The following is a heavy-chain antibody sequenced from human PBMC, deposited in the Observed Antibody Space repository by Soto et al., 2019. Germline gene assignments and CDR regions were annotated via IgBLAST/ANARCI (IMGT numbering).Heavy chain of an antibody. J-gene: IGHJ6*02. Sequence: QGHLVQSGAEVRKPGASVKVSCKASGYTFTRHGISWVRQAPGQGLEWMGWISGYNGDTNYAQNLQGRVTMTIDTSTTTAYMELRTLTSDDTAVYYCAKNGQPPYYYYGLDVCGQGTTVTVSS. V-gene: IGHV1-18*01. D-gene: IGHD2-8*01. CDR1: GYTFTRHG. CDR2: ISGYNGDT. CDR3: AKNGQPPYYYYGLDV.